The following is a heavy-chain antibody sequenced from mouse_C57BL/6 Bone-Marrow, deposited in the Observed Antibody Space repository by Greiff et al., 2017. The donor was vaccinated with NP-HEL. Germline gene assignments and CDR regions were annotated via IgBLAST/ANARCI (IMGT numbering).Heavy chain of an antibody. V-gene: IGHV6-6*01. CDR2: IRNKANNHAT. Sequence: EVHLVESGGGLVQPGGSMKLSCAASGFTFSDAWMDWVRQSPEKGLEWVAEIRNKANNHATYYAESVKGRFTISRDDSKSSVYLQMNSLRAEDTGIYYCTRFYLRGYAMDYWGQGTSVTVSS. CDR3: TRFYLRGYAMDY. J-gene: IGHJ4*01. D-gene: IGHD3-2*02. CDR1: GFTFSDAW.